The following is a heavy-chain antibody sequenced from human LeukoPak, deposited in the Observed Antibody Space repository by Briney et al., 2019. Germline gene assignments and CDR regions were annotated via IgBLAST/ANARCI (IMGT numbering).Heavy chain of an antibody. J-gene: IGHJ3*02. V-gene: IGHV3-7*01. D-gene: IGHD1-26*01. CDR3: APEVWELQGASDI. CDR1: GFSFSSNW. Sequence: GGLRLSCTASGFSFSSNWMTWVRQAPGKGREWGANIKEDGSEKFYVDSVKGRFTISRDNAKNSLFLQLTSLRAEDTALYYCAPEVWELQGASDIWGQGTMVTVSS. CDR2: IKEDGSEK.